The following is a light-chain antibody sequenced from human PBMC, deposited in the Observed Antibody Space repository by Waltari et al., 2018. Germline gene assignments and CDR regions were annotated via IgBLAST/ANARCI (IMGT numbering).Light chain of an antibody. CDR2: KAS. CDR3: QQYNSYHIFT. J-gene: IGKJ3*01. V-gene: IGKV1-5*03. Sequence: DIQMTQSPSTLSASVGDRVTITCRASQNINSWLAWYQQKPVKAPKILIYKASSLETGVPSRFIGSESGTEFTLTINSLQPDDFATYYCQQYNSYHIFTFGPGTKVEI. CDR1: QNINSW.